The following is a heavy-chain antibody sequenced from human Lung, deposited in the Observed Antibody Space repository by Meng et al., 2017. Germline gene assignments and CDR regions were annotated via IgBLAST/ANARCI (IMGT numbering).Heavy chain of an antibody. CDR1: GYTLTMYT. V-gene: IGHV7-4-1*02. Sequence: QGQLVQSGSELKEPGASVKVSCKASGYTLTMYTVNWLRQAPGQGPEWMGWINTNTGNPTYAQAFTGRFVFSLDTSVSTAYLQISSLKAEDTAVYYCASGWFGELFGYFDLWGRGTLVTVSS. D-gene: IGHD3-10*01. J-gene: IGHJ2*01. CDR3: ASGWFGELFGYFDL. CDR2: INTNTGNP.